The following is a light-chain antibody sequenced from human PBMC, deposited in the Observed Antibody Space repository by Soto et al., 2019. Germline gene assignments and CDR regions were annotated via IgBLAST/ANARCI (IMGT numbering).Light chain of an antibody. CDR2: DAS. CDR1: QSVGSY. CDR3: QQRSNWPQLT. Sequence: EIVLTQSPATLSSSPGERAARSCRASQSVGSYLAWYQQKPGQAPRLLIYDASNRATGIPARFSGSGSGTDFTLTISSLEPEDFAVYYCQQRSNWPQLTFGGGTKVDIK. V-gene: IGKV3-11*01. J-gene: IGKJ4*01.